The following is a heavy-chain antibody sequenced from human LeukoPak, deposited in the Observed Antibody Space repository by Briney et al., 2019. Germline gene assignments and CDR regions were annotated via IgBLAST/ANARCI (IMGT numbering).Heavy chain of an antibody. J-gene: IGHJ4*02. D-gene: IGHD5-18*01. CDR3: ARDLSGIAGYTYGRGIDY. CDR1: GFTFSDYY. Sequence: GGSLRLSCAASGFTFSDYYMSWIRQAPGKGLEWVANIKKDGSEKYYVDAVKGRFTISRDNAKTSLYLQMNSLRAEDTAVYYCARDLSGIAGYTYGRGIDYWGQGTLVTVSS. CDR2: IKKDGSEK. V-gene: IGHV3-7*01.